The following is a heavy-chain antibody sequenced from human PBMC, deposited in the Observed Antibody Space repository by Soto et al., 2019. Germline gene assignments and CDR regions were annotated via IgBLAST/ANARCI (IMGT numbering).Heavy chain of an antibody. V-gene: IGHV3-33*01. CDR1: GFTFSSYG. J-gene: IGHJ3*02. CDR3: ASQSYYYDSSGYSYRAFDI. D-gene: IGHD3-22*01. Sequence: GGSLRLSCAASGFTFSSYGMHWVRQAPGKGLEWVAVIWYDGRNKYYADSVKGRFTISRDNSKNTLYLQMNSLRAEDTAVYYCASQSYYYDSSGYSYRAFDIWGQGTMVTVSS. CDR2: IWYDGRNK.